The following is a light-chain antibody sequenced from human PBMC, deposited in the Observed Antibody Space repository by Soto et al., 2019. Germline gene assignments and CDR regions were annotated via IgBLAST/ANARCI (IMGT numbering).Light chain of an antibody. V-gene: IGLV2-11*01. J-gene: IGLJ2*01. CDR2: EVS. Sequence: QSALTQPRSVSGSPGQSVTISCTGTSSDVGGYVSWYQQHPGKAPKLMIYEVSKRPSGVPDRFSGSKSGNTASLTISGLQAEDEADYYCCSYAGSYILIFGGGTKLTVL. CDR3: CSYAGSYILI. CDR1: SSDVGGY.